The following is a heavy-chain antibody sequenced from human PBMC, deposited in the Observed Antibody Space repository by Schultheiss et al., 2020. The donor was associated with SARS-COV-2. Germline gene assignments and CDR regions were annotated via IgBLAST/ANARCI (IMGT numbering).Heavy chain of an antibody. V-gene: IGHV3-74*01. D-gene: IGHD2-2*02. CDR2: INSDGSST. Sequence: GESLKISCAASGFTFSSYWMHWVRQAPGKGLVWVSRINSDGSSTSYADSVKGRFTISRDNSKNTLYLQMNSLRAEDTAVYYCASLVVPADIPSGDYWGQGTLVTVSS. J-gene: IGHJ4*02. CDR3: ASLVVPADIPSGDY. CDR1: GFTFSSYW.